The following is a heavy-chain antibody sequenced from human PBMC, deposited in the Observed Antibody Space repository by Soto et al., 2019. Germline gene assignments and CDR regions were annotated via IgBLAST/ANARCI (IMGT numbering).Heavy chain of an antibody. V-gene: IGHV1-69*12. CDR1: GGTFSSYA. J-gene: IGHJ4*02. CDR3: AIIGRFGKGSGRSSSWYALDY. CDR2: IIPIFGTV. Sequence: QVQLVQSGAEVKKPGSSVKVSCKASGGTFSSYAISWVRQAPGQGLEWMGGIIPIFGTVNCAQKLQGRVTITADESTSTAYMALSSLRSADTAVYYCAIIGRFGKGSGRSSSWYALDYWGQGTLVTVSS. D-gene: IGHD6-13*01.